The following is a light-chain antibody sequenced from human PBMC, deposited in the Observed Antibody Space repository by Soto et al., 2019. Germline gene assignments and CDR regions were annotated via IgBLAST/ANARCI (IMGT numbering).Light chain of an antibody. Sequence: QSVLTQPPSASGTPGQRITISCSGSSSNIGDNPVNWYQQLPGAAPKLLMHSNNLRPSGVPERISGSKFGTAASLAISGLRSEDEAVYYCASWDDRLGAVIFGGGTKVTVL. V-gene: IGLV1-47*02. J-gene: IGLJ2*01. CDR1: SSNIGDNP. CDR2: SNN. CDR3: ASWDDRLGAVI.